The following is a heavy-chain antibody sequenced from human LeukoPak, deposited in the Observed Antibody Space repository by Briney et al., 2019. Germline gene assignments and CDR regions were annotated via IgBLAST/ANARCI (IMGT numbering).Heavy chain of an antibody. J-gene: IGHJ5*02. Sequence: GGSLRLSCAASGFTFSNYNMNWVRQAPGKGLEWVSSISSSSSSIYYADSLRGRFTISRDNAKNSLYLQMNSLRAEDTAVYYCASAPLGSTRPWGQGTLVTVSS. CDR2: ISSSSSSI. CDR3: ASAPLGSTRP. V-gene: IGHV3-21*01. D-gene: IGHD1-26*01. CDR1: GFTFSNYN.